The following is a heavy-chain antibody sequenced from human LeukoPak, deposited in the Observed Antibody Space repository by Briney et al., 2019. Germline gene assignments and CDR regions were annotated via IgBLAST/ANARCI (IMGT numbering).Heavy chain of an antibody. CDR2: IYYSGST. J-gene: IGHJ5*02. Sequence: SETLSLTCTVSGGSISSSNYYWGWIRQPPGKGLEWIGTIYYSGSTYYNPSLKSRLTMSVDTSKNQFSLRLSSVIAADTAVYYCARHRMITHPYNWFDPWGQGTLVTVSS. D-gene: IGHD1-14*01. CDR1: GGSISSSNYY. V-gene: IGHV4-39*01. CDR3: ARHRMITHPYNWFDP.